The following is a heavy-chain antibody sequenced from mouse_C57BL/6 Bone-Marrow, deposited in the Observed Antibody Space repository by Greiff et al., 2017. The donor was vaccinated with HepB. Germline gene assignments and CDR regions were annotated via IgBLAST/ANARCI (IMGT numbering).Heavy chain of an antibody. CDR1: GFNIKDDY. CDR3: ALYDPLAY. V-gene: IGHV14-4*01. Sequence: VHVKQPGAELVRPGASVKLSCTASGFNIKDDYMHWVKQRPEQGLEWIGWIDPENGDTEYAAKFQGKATITADTSSNTAYLQLSSLTSEDTAVYYCALYDPLAYWGQGTLVTVSA. D-gene: IGHD2-3*01. J-gene: IGHJ3*01. CDR2: IDPENGDT.